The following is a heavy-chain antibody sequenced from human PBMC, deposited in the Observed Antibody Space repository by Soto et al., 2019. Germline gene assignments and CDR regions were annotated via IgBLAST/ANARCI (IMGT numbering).Heavy chain of an antibody. Sequence: QVQLQESGPGLVKPSQTLSLTCTVSGDSISSGGYYWSWIRQHPGKGLEWIAYIYYSGSTYYNPSLKSRVTMSVDTSKNQFPLRLGSVTAADTAVYYFARDTAGVVGGTGVDYWGQGTLVTVSS. CDR3: ARDTAGVVGGTGVDY. V-gene: IGHV4-31*03. J-gene: IGHJ4*02. CDR2: IYYSGST. CDR1: GDSISSGGYY. D-gene: IGHD1-26*01.